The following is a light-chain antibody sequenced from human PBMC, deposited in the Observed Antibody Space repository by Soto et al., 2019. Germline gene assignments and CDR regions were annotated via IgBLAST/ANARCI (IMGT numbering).Light chain of an antibody. J-gene: IGLJ1*01. CDR3: CSYAGSYIYV. CDR2: DVS. CDR1: SSDVGGYNY. Sequence: QSALTQPRSVSGSPGQSVTISCSRTSSDVGGYNYVSWYQQHPGKAPKVMIYDVSKRPSGVTDRFSGSKSGNTASLTISGLQAEDEGDYYCCSYAGSYIYVFGSGTKLTVL. V-gene: IGLV2-11*01.